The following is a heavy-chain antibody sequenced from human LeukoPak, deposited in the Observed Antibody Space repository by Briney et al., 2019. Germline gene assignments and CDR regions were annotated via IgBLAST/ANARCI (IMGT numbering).Heavy chain of an antibody. CDR1: GFTFSSYS. J-gene: IGHJ5*02. D-gene: IGHD3-10*01. Sequence: GGSLRLSCAASGFTFSSYSMNWVRQAPGKGLEWVSSISSSSSYIYYADSVKGRFTISRDNAKNSLYLQMNSLRAEDTAEYYCARNYYYGSGSYYWFDPWGQGTLVTVSS. V-gene: IGHV3-21*01. CDR2: ISSSSSYI. CDR3: ARNYYYGSGSYYWFDP.